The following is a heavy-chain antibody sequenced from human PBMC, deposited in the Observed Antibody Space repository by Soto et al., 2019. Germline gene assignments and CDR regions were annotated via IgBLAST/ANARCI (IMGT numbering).Heavy chain of an antibody. CDR2: LIPIFGTA. J-gene: IGHJ5*02. D-gene: IGHD3-22*01. V-gene: IGHV1-69*01. CDR3: AIDRMHFDRRGYTGRRMLES. CDR1: GGTFNNNG. Sequence: QVQLVQSGAEVKKPGSSVKFSCKASGGTFNNNGVTWVRQAPGQVLEWMGGLIPIFGTASYARTFQRRVRIFADESTRTAYMELTSLRSEDTGVYYCAIDRMHFDRRGYTGRRMLESWGQGNRVTVS.